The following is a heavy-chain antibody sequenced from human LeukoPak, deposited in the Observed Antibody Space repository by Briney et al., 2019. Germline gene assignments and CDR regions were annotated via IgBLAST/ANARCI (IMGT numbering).Heavy chain of an antibody. J-gene: IGHJ4*02. CDR2: ISGSGGST. CDR3: AKGKQWLVQRALLN. CDR1: GFTFSSYA. Sequence: SGGSLRLSCAASGFTFSSYAMSWVRQAPGKGLEWVSAISGSGGSTYYADSVKGRFTISRDNSKNTLYLRMNSLRAEDTAVYYCAKGKQWLVQRALLNWGQGTLVTVSS. V-gene: IGHV3-23*01. D-gene: IGHD6-19*01.